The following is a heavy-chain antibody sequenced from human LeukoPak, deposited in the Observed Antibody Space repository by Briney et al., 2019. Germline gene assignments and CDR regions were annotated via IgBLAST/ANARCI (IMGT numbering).Heavy chain of an antibody. CDR3: ARFSGYSYGAYFDY. Sequence: GGSLRPSCAASGFTVSSNHMSWVRQAPGKGLEWVSVIFSGGTTYYADSVKGRFTISRDNSKNTLYLQMNSLRADDTAVYYCARFSGYSYGAYFDYWGQGTLVTVSS. D-gene: IGHD5-18*01. J-gene: IGHJ4*02. CDR1: GFTVSSNH. V-gene: IGHV3-53*01. CDR2: IFSGGTT.